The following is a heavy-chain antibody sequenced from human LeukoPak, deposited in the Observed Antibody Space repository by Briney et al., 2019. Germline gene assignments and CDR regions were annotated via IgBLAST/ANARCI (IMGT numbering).Heavy chain of an antibody. Sequence: SGPTLVKPTQTLTLTCTFSGFSLSTSGVGVGWIRQPPGKALEWLALIYWDDDKRYSPSLKSRLIITKDTSKNQVVLTMTNMDPVDTATYYCAQTDSSGYFGYWGQGTLVTVSS. D-gene: IGHD3-22*01. CDR1: GFSLSTSGVG. J-gene: IGHJ4*02. V-gene: IGHV2-5*02. CDR3: AQTDSSGYFGY. CDR2: IYWDDDK.